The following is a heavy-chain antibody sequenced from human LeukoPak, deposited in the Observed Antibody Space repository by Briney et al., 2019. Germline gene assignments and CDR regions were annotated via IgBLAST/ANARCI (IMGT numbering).Heavy chain of an antibody. CDR1: GFTFSDYY. Sequence: PGGSLRLSCAASGFTFSDYYMSWIRRAPGKGLEWVSYISSSGSTIYYADSVKGRFTISRDNAKNSLYLQMNSLRAEDTAVYYCARDRSTYYYDSSGYYQFDYWGQGTLVTVSS. V-gene: IGHV3-11*01. J-gene: IGHJ4*02. CDR2: ISSSGSTI. CDR3: ARDRSTYYYDSSGYYQFDY. D-gene: IGHD3-22*01.